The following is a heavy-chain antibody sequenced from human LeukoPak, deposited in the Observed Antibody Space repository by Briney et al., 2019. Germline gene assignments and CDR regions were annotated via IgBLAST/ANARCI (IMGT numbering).Heavy chain of an antibody. J-gene: IGHJ4*02. V-gene: IGHV3-23*01. Sequence: QTGGSLRLSCAASGFTFNIYDMTRVRQAPGKGLEWVSTISGSGGNTYHADSVKGRFTISRDNSKNTLYLQMNSLRAEDTAVYYCAKSLAAEAYYYDSSGYLNWGQGILVTVSS. CDR1: GFTFNIYD. CDR3: AKSLAAEAYYYDSSGYLN. D-gene: IGHD3-22*01. CDR2: ISGSGGNT.